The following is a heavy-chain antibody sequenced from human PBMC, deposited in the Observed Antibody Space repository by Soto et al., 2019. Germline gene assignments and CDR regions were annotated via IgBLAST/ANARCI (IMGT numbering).Heavy chain of an antibody. D-gene: IGHD6-6*01. CDR1: GFTFSSYS. V-gene: IGHV3-21*01. Sequence: GGSLRLSCAASGFTFSSYSMNWVRQAPGKGLEWVSSISSSSSYIYYADSVKGRFTISRDNAKNSRYLQMNSLRAEDTAVYYCARDRDSSSSDGMDVWGQGTTVTVSS. CDR3: ARDRDSSSSDGMDV. J-gene: IGHJ6*02. CDR2: ISSSSSYI.